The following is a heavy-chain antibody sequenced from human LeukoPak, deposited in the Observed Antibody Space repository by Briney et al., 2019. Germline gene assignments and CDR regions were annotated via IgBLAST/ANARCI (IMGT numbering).Heavy chain of an antibody. CDR1: GFTFSSYA. J-gene: IGHJ4*02. CDR3: AKEGGNYYDSSGSPYYFDY. V-gene: IGHV3-23*01. D-gene: IGHD3-22*01. Sequence: PGGSLRLSCAASGFTFSSYAMSWVRQAPGKGLEWVSAISGSGGSTYYADSVKGRFTISRDNSKNTLYLQMNSLRAEDTAVYYCAKEGGNYYDSSGSPYYFDYWGQGTLVTVSS. CDR2: ISGSGGST.